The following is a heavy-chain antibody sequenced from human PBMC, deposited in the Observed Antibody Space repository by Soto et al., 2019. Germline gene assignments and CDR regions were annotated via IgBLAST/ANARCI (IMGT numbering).Heavy chain of an antibody. V-gene: IGHV4-30-4*01. Sequence: SETLSLTCTVSGGSISSGYYYWSWIRQPPGKGLEWIGYIHYSGSTYYNPSLKSRVTISVDTSKNQFSLKLSSVTAADTAVYYCARASSVQLTRHQQYWGQGTQVTVSS. CDR3: ARASSVQLTRHQQY. CDR1: GGSISSGYYY. J-gene: IGHJ4*02. D-gene: IGHD1-1*01. CDR2: IHYSGST.